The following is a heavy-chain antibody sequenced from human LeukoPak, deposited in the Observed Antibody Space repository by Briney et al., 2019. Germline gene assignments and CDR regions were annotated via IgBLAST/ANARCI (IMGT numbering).Heavy chain of an antibody. CDR3: ARDPSSGWPIVDAFDI. Sequence: SQTLSLTFAISGDXVSSNSAGWNWLRQSPSRCLEWLRRTYYRSKWYNDYAVSVKSRITINPDTSKNQFSLQLNSVTPEDTAVYYCARDPSSGWPIVDAFDIWGQGTMVTVSS. J-gene: IGHJ3*02. CDR2: TYYRSKWYN. CDR1: GDXVSSNSAG. D-gene: IGHD6-19*01. V-gene: IGHV6-1*01.